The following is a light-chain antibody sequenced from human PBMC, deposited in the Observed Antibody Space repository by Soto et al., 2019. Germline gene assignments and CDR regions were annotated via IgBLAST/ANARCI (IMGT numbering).Light chain of an antibody. Sequence: EIVLTQSPATLSLSPGERATLSCRASQSVSSYLAWYQQKPGQAPRLLIYDASNRATGIPARFSGSGSGTDFTLTISSLVPEDFAVYYCQQRSNWPTFGGGTEVEIK. CDR1: QSVSSY. CDR2: DAS. V-gene: IGKV3-11*01. CDR3: QQRSNWPT. J-gene: IGKJ4*01.